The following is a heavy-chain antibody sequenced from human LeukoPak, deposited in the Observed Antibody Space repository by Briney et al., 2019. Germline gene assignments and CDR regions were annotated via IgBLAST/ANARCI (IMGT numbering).Heavy chain of an antibody. Sequence: ESGPTLVKPTQTLTLTCTFSGFSLSTSGVGVGWIRQPPGKALEWLALIYWDDDKRYSPSLKSRLTITKDTSKNQVVLTMTNMDPVDTATYYCAHISPKEPRKRNRGCLWFGELLYTGGAFDIWGQGTMVTVSS. CDR3: AHISPKEPRKRNRGCLWFGELLYTGGAFDI. CDR1: GFSLSTSGVG. CDR2: IYWDDDK. D-gene: IGHD3-10*01. V-gene: IGHV2-5*02. J-gene: IGHJ3*02.